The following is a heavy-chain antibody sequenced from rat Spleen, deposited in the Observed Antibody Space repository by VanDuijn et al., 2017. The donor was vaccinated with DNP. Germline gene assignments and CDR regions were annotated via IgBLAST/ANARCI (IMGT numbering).Heavy chain of an antibody. V-gene: IGHV5-7*01. D-gene: IGHD1-11*01. CDR3: ARHLRRAPGFAY. Sequence: EVQLVESGGGLVQPGRSLKLSCAVSGFTFSDYNMAWVRQAPKKGLVWVATFSYDGISTYYGDSVKGRFTVSRDNTRNTLYLQMDSLRSEYTATYYCARHLRRAPGFAYWGQGTLVTVSS. CDR1: GFTFSDYN. J-gene: IGHJ3*01. CDR2: FSYDGIST.